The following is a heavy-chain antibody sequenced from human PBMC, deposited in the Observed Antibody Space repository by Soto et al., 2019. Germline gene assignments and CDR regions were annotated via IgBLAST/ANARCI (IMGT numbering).Heavy chain of an antibody. CDR3: AVMDGYNYGYFQH. J-gene: IGHJ1*01. CDR1: GFTFSSYG. Sequence: GGSLRLSCAASGFTFSSYGMHWVRQAPGKGLEWVAVISYDGSNKYYADSVKGRFTISRDNSKNTLYLQMNSLRAEDTAVYYCAVMDGYNYGYFQHWGQGTLVTVSS. D-gene: IGHD5-12*01. CDR2: ISYDGSNK. V-gene: IGHV3-30*03.